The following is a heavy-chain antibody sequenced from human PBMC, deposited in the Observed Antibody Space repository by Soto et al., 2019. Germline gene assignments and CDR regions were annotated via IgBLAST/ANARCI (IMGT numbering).Heavy chain of an antibody. CDR3: ARDADTTSHYGNLDN. CDR1: GVSISSGGYY. Sequence: PSETLSLTCTVSGVSISSGGYYWGWIRQHPGKGLEWIGNIYHSGRTYYNPSLKSRVIMSVDTSKNHFSLNLNSVTAADSAMYKCARDADTTSHYGNLDNWGQGTVVTVSS. V-gene: IGHV4-31*03. J-gene: IGHJ4*02. D-gene: IGHD1-26*01. CDR2: IYHSGRT.